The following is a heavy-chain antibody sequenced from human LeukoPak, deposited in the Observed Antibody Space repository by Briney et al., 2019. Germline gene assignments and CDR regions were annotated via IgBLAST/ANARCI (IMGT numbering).Heavy chain of an antibody. V-gene: IGHV3-21*01. Sequence: GGSLRLFCAASGFTCSSYSMNWVRQAPGKRLEWVSSISSSSSYIYYADSVKGRFTISRDNAKNSLYLQMDSLRAEDTAVYYCAGERSMYYYDSSGHNFDYWGQGTLVTVSS. CDR2: ISSSSSYI. CDR3: AGERSMYYYDSSGHNFDY. J-gene: IGHJ4*02. CDR1: GFTCSSYS. D-gene: IGHD3-22*01.